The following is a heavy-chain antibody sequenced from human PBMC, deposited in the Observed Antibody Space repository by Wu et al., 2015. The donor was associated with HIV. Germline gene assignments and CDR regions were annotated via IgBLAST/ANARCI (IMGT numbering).Heavy chain of an antibody. CDR3: ARDFSGFYYYIGR. V-gene: IGHV1-69*05. Sequence: QVQLVQSGAEVKKPGSSVKVSCKTSEDSFSNYAISWVRQGPGQGLEWMGGIIPMYGTGNYAQKFHGRVTITTDESTKTAYMELNSLTSDDTAVYFCARDFSGFYYYIGRLGQRDHGHRLL. J-gene: IGHJ6*03. D-gene: IGHD3-10*01. CDR1: EDSFSNYA. CDR2: IIPMYGTG.